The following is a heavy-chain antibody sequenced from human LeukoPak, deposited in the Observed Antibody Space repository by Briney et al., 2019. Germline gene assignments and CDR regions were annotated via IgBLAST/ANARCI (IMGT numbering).Heavy chain of an antibody. Sequence: PGRSLRLSCAASGFTFSSYAMSSVRQAPGKGLEWVSAISGSGGSTYYADSVKGRFTISRDNSKNTLYLQMNSLRAEDTAVYYCAKLGTGKWMIVVVTFDYWGQGTLVTVSS. V-gene: IGHV3-23*01. CDR2: ISGSGGST. J-gene: IGHJ4*02. CDR1: GFTFSSYA. D-gene: IGHD3-22*01. CDR3: AKLGTGKWMIVVVTFDY.